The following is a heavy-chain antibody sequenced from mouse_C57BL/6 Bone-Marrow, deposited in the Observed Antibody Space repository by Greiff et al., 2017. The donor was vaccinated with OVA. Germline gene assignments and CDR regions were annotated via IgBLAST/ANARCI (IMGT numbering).Heavy chain of an antibody. D-gene: IGHD1-1*01. CDR1: GYTFTSYG. CDR3: AREGIYYYGSRGDFDV. J-gene: IGHJ1*03. CDR2: IYPRSGNT. Sequence: VKLVESGAELARPGASVKLSCKASGYTFTSYGISWVKQRTGQGLEWIGEIYPRSGNTYYNEKFKGKATLTADKSSSTAYMELRSLTSEDSAVYFCAREGIYYYGSRGDFDVWGTGTTVTVSS. V-gene: IGHV1-81*01.